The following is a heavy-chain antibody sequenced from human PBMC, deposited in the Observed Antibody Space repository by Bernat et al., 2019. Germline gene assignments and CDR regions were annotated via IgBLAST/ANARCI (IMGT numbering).Heavy chain of an antibody. Sequence: QVQLVQSGAEVKKPGSSVKVPCKTSGGTHSSYTFSWVRQAPLQGFEWMGRIIPMLVITNHGQKFLGRLTITADKTTGTVYMEPSSLKSEDTDLYYCARDLVPDIVTPRTLEYWGQGTQVTVSS. J-gene: IGHJ4*02. D-gene: IGHD5-12*01. CDR1: GGTHSSYT. CDR3: ARDLVPDIVTPRTLEY. CDR2: IIPMLVIT. V-gene: IGHV1-69*08.